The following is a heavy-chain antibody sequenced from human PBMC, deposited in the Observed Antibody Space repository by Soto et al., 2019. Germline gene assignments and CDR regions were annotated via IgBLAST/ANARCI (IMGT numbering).Heavy chain of an antibody. Sequence: QVQLVQSGAEVKKPGSSVKVSCKASGGTFGSYAITWVRRAPGQGLEWLGGIIPILNSPAYAQKFQARVVITADEITNTAYMELNSLRSDDTAIYYCARRDFQSSGSYFWFDPWGPGTPVTVSS. V-gene: IGHV1-69*01. J-gene: IGHJ5*02. CDR3: ARRDFQSSGSYFWFDP. D-gene: IGHD1-26*01. CDR1: GGTFGSYA. CDR2: IIPILNSP.